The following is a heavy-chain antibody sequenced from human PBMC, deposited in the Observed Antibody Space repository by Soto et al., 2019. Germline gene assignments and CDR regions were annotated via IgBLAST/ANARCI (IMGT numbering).Heavy chain of an antibody. Sequence: APVKVSCKASGHTFSSYFISWVRQAPGQGLEWMGWISAYNGNTNYAQNLQGRVTMTTDTSTSTAYMELRSLRSDDTAVYYCARDLPPVDYWGQGTLVTVSS. CDR2: ISAYNGNT. V-gene: IGHV1-18*01. CDR3: ARDLPPVDY. J-gene: IGHJ4*02. CDR1: GHTFSSYF.